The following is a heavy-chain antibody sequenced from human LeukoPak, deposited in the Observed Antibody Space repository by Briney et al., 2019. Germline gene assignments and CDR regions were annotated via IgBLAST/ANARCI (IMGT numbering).Heavy chain of an antibody. CDR3: ARVNYDSSGYYYADY. Sequence: GGSLGLSCAASGFTFSSYGMHWVRQAPGKGLEWVAVIWYDGSNKYYADSVKGRFTISRDNSKNTLYLQMNSLRAEDTAVYYCARVNYDSSGYYYADYWGQGTLVTVSS. CDR1: GFTFSSYG. V-gene: IGHV3-33*01. CDR2: IWYDGSNK. J-gene: IGHJ4*02. D-gene: IGHD3-22*01.